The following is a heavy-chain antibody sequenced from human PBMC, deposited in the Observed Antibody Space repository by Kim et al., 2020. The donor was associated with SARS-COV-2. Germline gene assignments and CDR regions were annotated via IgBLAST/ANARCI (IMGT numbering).Heavy chain of an antibody. D-gene: IGHD3-22*01. CDR1: GYTFTSYG. V-gene: IGHV1-18*04. CDR2: ISAYNGNT. CDR3: ARGVVYYDSSGYPPFDY. Sequence: ASVKVSCKASGYTFTSYGISWVRQAPGQGLEWMGWISAYNGNTNYAQKLQGRVTMTTDTSTSTAYMELRSLRSDDTAVYYCARGVVYYDSSGYPPFDYWGQGTLVTVSS. J-gene: IGHJ4*02.